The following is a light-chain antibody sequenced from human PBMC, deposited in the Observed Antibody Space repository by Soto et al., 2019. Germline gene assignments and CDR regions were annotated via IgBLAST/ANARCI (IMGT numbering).Light chain of an antibody. CDR2: KTS. CDR3: QQYAGWPHT. Sequence: EVVMTQSPATVSASPGERTSLSCRASQSIGTNLGWYQQKPGKAPRLLISKTSTRATGVPARFSGSGSGTEFTLTISSLQSEDIAVYYCQQYAGWPHTFGGGTKVDIK. CDR1: QSIGTN. J-gene: IGKJ4*01. V-gene: IGKV3-15*01.